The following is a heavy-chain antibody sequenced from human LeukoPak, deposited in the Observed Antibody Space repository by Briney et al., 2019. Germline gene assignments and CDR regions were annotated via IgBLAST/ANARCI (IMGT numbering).Heavy chain of an antibody. CDR2: FYRSGST. Sequence: PGGSLRLSCAAPGFPVSSNYMSWARQAPGKGLEWFSVFYRSGSTYYADSVKGRFTISRDNSKNTLYLQMNSLRAEDTAVYYCAREKSGEYGDFDCWGQGTLVTVSS. J-gene: IGHJ4*02. CDR1: GFPVSSNY. V-gene: IGHV3-53*01. CDR3: AREKSGEYGDFDC. D-gene: IGHD4-17*01.